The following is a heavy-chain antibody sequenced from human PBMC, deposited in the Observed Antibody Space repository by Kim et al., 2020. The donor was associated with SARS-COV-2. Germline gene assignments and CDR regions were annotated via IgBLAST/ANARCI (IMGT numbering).Heavy chain of an antibody. CDR3: ARHAYDSFNWCDP. D-gene: IGHD3-22*01. V-gene: IGHV4-39*01. J-gene: IGHJ5*02. Sequence: YYNQSLRGRVTISLDTSKNQFALNRNDGTAADTAVYYCARHAYDSFNWCDPWGQGTLVTVSS.